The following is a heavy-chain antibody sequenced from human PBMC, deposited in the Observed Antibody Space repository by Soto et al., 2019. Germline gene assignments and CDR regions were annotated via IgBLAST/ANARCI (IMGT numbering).Heavy chain of an antibody. J-gene: IGHJ4*02. CDR3: ARDGGRHSGGIDY. Sequence: QVQLVQSGAEVKKPGSSVNVSCKASGGTFSSYSINWVRQAPGQGLEWMGVIIPIFGTANYAQKFQGRVTITADESTSTAYMELSSMRSEYTAVYYCARDGGRHSGGIDYWGQGTLVTVSS. D-gene: IGHD1-26*01. V-gene: IGHV1-69*01. CDR1: GGTFSSYS. CDR2: IIPIFGTA.